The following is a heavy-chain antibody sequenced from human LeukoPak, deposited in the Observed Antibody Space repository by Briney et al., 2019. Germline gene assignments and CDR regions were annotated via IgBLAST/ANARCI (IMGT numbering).Heavy chain of an antibody. Sequence: GGSLRLFCAASGFTLCSYWMHWVGQGPGKGLVRVSRINSDGSDTRYADSVQGRFTISRDNAKNTLSLQMNSLRVEDTAVYFCARGGSPPEALGDAFDIWGQGTMVTVSS. CDR1: GFTLCSYW. CDR2: INSDGSDT. D-gene: IGHD1-26*01. CDR3: ARGGSPPEALGDAFDI. J-gene: IGHJ3*02. V-gene: IGHV3-74*01.